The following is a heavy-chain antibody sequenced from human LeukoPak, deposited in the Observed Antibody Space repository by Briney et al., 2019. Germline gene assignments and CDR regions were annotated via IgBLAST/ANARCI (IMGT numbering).Heavy chain of an antibody. CDR1: GYSFTTYW. CDR2: IYPGDSDT. V-gene: IGHV5-51*01. CDR3: ARRYDISDPSDY. J-gene: IGHJ4*02. Sequence: GESLKISCKGSGYSFTTYWIGWVRQMPGKGLEWILIIYPGDSDTRYSPSFQGQVTILAYKSISTAYMQWSSLKASDPAMSYCARRYDISDPSDYWGQGNLVTVSS. D-gene: IGHD3-9*01.